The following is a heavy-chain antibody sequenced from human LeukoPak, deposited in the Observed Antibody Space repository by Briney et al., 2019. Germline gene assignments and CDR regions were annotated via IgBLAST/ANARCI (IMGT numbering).Heavy chain of an antibody. CDR3: ARDTAWAFDY. Sequence: GGTLTLTCAASGFTFSDYYMYWICQPPGPGLGWVSYISSSSSYTKYADSVKGRFTISRDNAKNSLYLQMNSLRAEDTAVYYCARDTAWAFDYWGQGTLVTVSS. CDR1: GFTFSDYY. CDR2: ISSSSSYT. V-gene: IGHV3-11*06. D-gene: IGHD3-16*01. J-gene: IGHJ4*02.